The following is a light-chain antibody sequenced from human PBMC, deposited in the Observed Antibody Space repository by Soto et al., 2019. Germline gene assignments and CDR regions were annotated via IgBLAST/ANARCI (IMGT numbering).Light chain of an antibody. CDR2: AAS. Sequence: DIQMTQSPSSLSASVGDRVTITCRASQSISSFLTWYQQKAGKAPKLLIYAASSLQSGVPSRFSGSGSGTDFTLTISSLQPEDFATYYCQQTYTTPEITFGQGTRLEIK. CDR1: QSISSF. V-gene: IGKV1-39*01. CDR3: QQTYTTPEIT. J-gene: IGKJ5*01.